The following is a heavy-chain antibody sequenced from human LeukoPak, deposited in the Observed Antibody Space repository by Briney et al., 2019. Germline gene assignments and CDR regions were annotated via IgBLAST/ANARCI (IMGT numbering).Heavy chain of an antibody. J-gene: IGHJ4*02. Sequence: PSETLSLTCTVSGGSISSGGYYWNWIRQHPTEGLEWIGHIYYTGRTTYNPSVKSRVTISADTSKNQFSLKLNSVTAADTAVYFCAGATLGNSFGYMAYWGQGALVTVSS. CDR1: GGSISSGGYY. CDR2: IYYTGRT. D-gene: IGHD5-18*01. CDR3: AGATLGNSFGYMAY. V-gene: IGHV4-31*03.